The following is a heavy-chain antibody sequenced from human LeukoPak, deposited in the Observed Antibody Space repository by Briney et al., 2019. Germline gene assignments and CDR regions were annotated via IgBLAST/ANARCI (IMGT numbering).Heavy chain of an antibody. J-gene: IGHJ4*02. Sequence: SVKVSCKASGGTFSSYAISWVRQAPGQGLEWMGGIIPIFGTANYAQKSQGRVTITADESTSTAYMELSSLRSEDTAVYYCARDRGYSSSWFDYWGQGTLVTVSS. CDR2: IIPIFGTA. CDR1: GGTFSSYA. CDR3: ARDRGYSSSWFDY. D-gene: IGHD6-13*01. V-gene: IGHV1-69*13.